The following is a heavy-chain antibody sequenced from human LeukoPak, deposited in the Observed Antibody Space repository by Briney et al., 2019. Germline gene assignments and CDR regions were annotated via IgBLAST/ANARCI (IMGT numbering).Heavy chain of an antibody. CDR1: GGSISSYC. D-gene: IGHD3-3*01. V-gene: IGHV4-4*09. CDR3: ATSYDAKTAPYDL. J-gene: IGHJ5*02. CDR2: IYTSGTT. Sequence: PSETLSLTCTVSGGSISSYCWTWVRQPPGKGLEWIGYIYTSGTTDHNPSLRSRLTMSVDTSKTKLSLELRFLTAADTAVYYCATSYDAKTAPYDLWGQGTLVTVSS.